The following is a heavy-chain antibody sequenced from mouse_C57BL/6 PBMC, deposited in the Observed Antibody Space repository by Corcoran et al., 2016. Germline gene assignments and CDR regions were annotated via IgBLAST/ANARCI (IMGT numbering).Heavy chain of an antibody. V-gene: IGHV1-75*01. CDR2: IFPGSGST. D-gene: IGHD1-1*01. J-gene: IGHJ1*03. CDR1: GYTFTDYY. CDR3: ARSNYYGSSHWYFDV. Sequence: QVQLQQSGPELVKPGASVKLSCKASGYTFTDYYINWVKQRPGQGLEWIGWIFPGSGSTYYNEKFKGKATLTVDKSSSTAYMLLSSLTSEDSAVYFCARSNYYGSSHWYFDVWGTGTTVTVSS.